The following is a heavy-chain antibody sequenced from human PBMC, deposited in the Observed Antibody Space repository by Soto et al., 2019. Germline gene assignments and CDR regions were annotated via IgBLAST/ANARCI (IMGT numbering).Heavy chain of an antibody. Sequence: ASVKVSCKASGHTFTSYYMHWVRQAPGQGLEWIGIINLSAGSTSYAQKFQGRVTITRDTSTSTVYMDMSSLRSEDTAVYYCASRDPEILTTDSYSMDVWGQGTTVTVSS. CDR2: INLSAGST. D-gene: IGHD3-9*01. V-gene: IGHV1-46*01. CDR3: ASRDPEILTTDSYSMDV. J-gene: IGHJ6*02. CDR1: GHTFTSYY.